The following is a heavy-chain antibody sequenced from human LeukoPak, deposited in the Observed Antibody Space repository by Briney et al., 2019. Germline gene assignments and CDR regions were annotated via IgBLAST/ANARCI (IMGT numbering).Heavy chain of an antibody. V-gene: IGHV3-30*18. CDR3: AKGLRYSDN. CDR1: GFTFSIYG. Sequence: GGSLRLSCAASGFTFSIYGMHWVRQAPGKGLEWVAVISYDGSNKYYADSVKGRFTISRDNSKNTLYLQMNSLRAEDTAVYYCAKGLRYSDNWGQGTLVTVSS. D-gene: IGHD3-9*01. CDR2: ISYDGSNK. J-gene: IGHJ4*02.